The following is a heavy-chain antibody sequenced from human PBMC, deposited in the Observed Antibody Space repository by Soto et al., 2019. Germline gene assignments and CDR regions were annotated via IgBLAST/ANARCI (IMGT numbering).Heavy chain of an antibody. J-gene: IGHJ6*02. CDR2: ISGSGDST. CDR1: GFTFSSYA. CDR3: AKDRDGAAAGPTKFYGMDV. D-gene: IGHD6-13*01. Sequence: VQLLESGGGLVQPGGSLRLSCAASGFTFSSYAMSWVRQAPGKGLEWVSVISGSGDSTYYEDSVRGRFTISRDNSKNTLYLQMNSLRAEDTAVYYCAKDRDGAAAGPTKFYGMDVWGQGTTVTVSS. V-gene: IGHV3-23*01.